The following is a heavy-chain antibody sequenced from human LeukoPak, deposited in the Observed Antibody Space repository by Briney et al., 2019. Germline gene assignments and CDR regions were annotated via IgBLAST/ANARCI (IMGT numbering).Heavy chain of an antibody. Sequence: GGSLRLSCEASAFTFSNYWMSWVRQPPGKGLEWVANINQDGSVEYCMDSVKGRFTVSRDNAKSSLYLQMNSLRAEDMALYYCAKGTGKYQLLFPFDYWGQGTLVTVSS. J-gene: IGHJ4*02. CDR2: INQDGSVE. CDR3: AKGTGKYQLLFPFDY. D-gene: IGHD2-2*01. CDR1: AFTFSNYW. V-gene: IGHV3-7*03.